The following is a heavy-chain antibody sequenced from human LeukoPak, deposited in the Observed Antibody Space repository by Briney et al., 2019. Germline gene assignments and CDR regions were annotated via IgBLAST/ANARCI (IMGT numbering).Heavy chain of an antibody. Sequence: GGSLRLSCAASGFTFSSYSMNWVRQAPGKGLEWVSSISSSSYIYYADSVKGRFTISRDNAKNSLYLQMNSLRAEDTAVYYCARVRKYSSSWYLDYWGQGTLVTVSS. J-gene: IGHJ4*02. CDR3: ARVRKYSSSWYLDY. CDR2: ISSSSYI. D-gene: IGHD6-13*01. CDR1: GFTFSSYS. V-gene: IGHV3-21*01.